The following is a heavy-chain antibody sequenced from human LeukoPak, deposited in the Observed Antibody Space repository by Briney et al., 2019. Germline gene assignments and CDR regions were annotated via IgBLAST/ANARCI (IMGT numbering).Heavy chain of an antibody. CDR2: ISSSGSTI. J-gene: IGHJ6*04. D-gene: IGHD2-2*01. V-gene: IGHV3-48*03. Sequence: GGSLRLSCAASGFTFSSYEMNWVRQAPGKGLEWVSYISSSGSTIYYADSVKGRFTISRDNAKNSLYLQMNSLRAENTAVYYCARDDCSSTSCYAQYGMEVWGKGTTVTVSS. CDR1: GFTFSSYE. CDR3: ARDDCSSTSCYAQYGMEV.